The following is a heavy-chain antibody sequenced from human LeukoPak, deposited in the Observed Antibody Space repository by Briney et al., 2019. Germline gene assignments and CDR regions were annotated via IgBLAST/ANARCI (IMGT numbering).Heavy chain of an antibody. D-gene: IGHD2-15*01. J-gene: IGHJ5*02. V-gene: IGHV4-34*01. CDR3: ARAIGHCSGGSCYSSRWFDP. CDR1: GGSFSGYY. Sequence: SETLSLTCAVYGGSFSGYYWSWIRQPPGKGLEWIGEINHSGSTNYNPSLKSRVTISVDTSKNQFSLKLSSVTAADTAVYYCARAIGHCSGGSCYSSRWFDPWGQGTLVTVSS. CDR2: INHSGST.